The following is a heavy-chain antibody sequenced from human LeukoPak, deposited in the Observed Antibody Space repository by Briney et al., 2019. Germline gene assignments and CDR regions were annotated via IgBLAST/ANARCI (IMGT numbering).Heavy chain of an antibody. CDR2: ISHDEKNI. D-gene: IGHD2-2*02. Sequence: GGSLRLSCAASGFIFSSYGLHWVRQAPGKGLEWVALISHDEKNIYYADSVKGRFTISRDNSKNTLYLQMNSLRIEDTAVYYCAKVPVAGAIGWVDPWGQGTLVTVSS. CDR3: AKVPVAGAIGWVDP. CDR1: GFIFSSYG. V-gene: IGHV3-30*18. J-gene: IGHJ5*02.